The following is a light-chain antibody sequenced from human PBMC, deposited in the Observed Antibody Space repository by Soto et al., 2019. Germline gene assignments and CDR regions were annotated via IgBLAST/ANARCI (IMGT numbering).Light chain of an antibody. J-gene: IGKJ5*01. CDR3: QQRRSWQVT. Sequence: EMIMTQSPGTLSLSPREGSTLSCRSSQSINTYLAWYQQKPGQAPRLLIYDASKRATGIPARFSGSGSGTNFTLTISSLEPEDFAVYYCQQRRSWQVTFGQGTRLEIK. CDR2: DAS. CDR1: QSINTY. V-gene: IGKV3D-11*02.